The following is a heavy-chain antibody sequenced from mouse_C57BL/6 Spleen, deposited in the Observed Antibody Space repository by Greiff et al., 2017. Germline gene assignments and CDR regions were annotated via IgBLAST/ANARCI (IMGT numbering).Heavy chain of an antibody. CDR3: ASLSYYSNYGGFAY. J-gene: IGHJ3*01. CDR1: GYTFTDYY. CDR2: INPNNGGT. V-gene: IGHV1-26*01. Sequence: VQLQQSGPELVKPGASVKISCKASGYTFTDYYMNWVKQSHGKSLEWIGDINPNNGGTSYNQKFKGKATLTVDKSSSTAYMELRSLTSEDSAVYYCASLSYYSNYGGFAYWGQGTLVTVSA. D-gene: IGHD2-5*01.